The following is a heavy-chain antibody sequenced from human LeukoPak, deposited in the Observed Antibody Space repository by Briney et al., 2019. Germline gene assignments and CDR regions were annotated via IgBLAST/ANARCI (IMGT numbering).Heavy chain of an antibody. Sequence: SETLSLTCAVSGVSISSGNWWSWVRQPPGKGLEWIGEIYHSGSTNYNPSLKSRVTISVDKSKNQFSLKLSSVTAADTAVYYCARGLWVAEDYGMDVWGQGTTVTVSS. CDR2: IYHSGST. V-gene: IGHV4-4*02. CDR3: ARGLWVAEDYGMDV. D-gene: IGHD2-15*01. J-gene: IGHJ6*02. CDR1: GVSISSGNW.